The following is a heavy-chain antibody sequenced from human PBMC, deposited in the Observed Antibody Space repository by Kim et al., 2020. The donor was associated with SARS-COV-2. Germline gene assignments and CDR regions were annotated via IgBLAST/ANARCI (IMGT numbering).Heavy chain of an antibody. Sequence: SETLSLTCTVSGGSISSSSYYWGWIRQPPGKGLEWIGSIYYSGSTYYNPSLKSRVTISVDTSKNQFSLKLSSVTAADTAVYYCARIDIVLMVYEETDWFDTWGQGTLVTVSS. CDR2: IYYSGST. CDR1: GGSISSSSYY. J-gene: IGHJ5*02. V-gene: IGHV4-39*01. CDR3: ARIDIVLMVYEETDWFDT. D-gene: IGHD2-8*01.